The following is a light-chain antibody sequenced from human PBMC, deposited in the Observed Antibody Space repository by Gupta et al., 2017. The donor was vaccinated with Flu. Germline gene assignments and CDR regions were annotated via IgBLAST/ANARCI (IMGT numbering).Light chain of an antibody. CDR1: QSIFTF. CDR2: DAS. CDR3: QQRTSWPMYF. V-gene: IGKV3-11*01. Sequence: EIVLTQSPATLSLSPGERATLSCRASQSIFTFLAWYQQKPGQAPRLLMYDASNRATGIPARFSGSGSGTDFALTINNLEPEDFAVYYCQQRTSWPMYFFGQGTKLEIK. J-gene: IGKJ2*01.